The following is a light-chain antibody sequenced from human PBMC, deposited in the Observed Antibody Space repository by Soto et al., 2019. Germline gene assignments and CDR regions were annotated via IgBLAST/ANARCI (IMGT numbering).Light chain of an antibody. J-gene: IGKJ2*01. CDR1: QSVSSN. Sequence: EIVMTQSPATLSVSPGERATLSCRASQSVSSNLAWYQQKPGQAPSLLIYGASTRATRIPARFSGSGSGTEFTLTISSLQSEDFAVYYCQQYNNWPRTFGQGTKLEIK. CDR2: GAS. V-gene: IGKV3-15*01. CDR3: QQYNNWPRT.